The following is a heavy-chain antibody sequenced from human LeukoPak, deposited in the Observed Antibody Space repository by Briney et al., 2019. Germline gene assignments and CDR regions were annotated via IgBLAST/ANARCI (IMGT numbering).Heavy chain of an antibody. D-gene: IGHD3-22*01. V-gene: IGHV4-4*07. Sequence: SETLSLTCAVSGGSISSSYWWSWIRQPAGKGLEWIVGIYTSGRTNYNHSLKSRVTISVDTSKNQFSLKLSSVTAADTAVYYCARASYSYDINGWVPFDYWGQGTLVTVSS. CDR2: IYTSGRT. J-gene: IGHJ4*02. CDR3: ARASYSYDINGWVPFDY. CDR1: GGSISSSYW.